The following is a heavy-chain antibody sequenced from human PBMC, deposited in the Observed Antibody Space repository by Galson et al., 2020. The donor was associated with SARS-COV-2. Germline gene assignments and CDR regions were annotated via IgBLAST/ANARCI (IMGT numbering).Heavy chain of an antibody. Sequence: ASVKVSCKAARFTLMRYCVSWVRQAPGHGPEWMGRIAAYDNNIKFARKFQGRVTLTTDTSTNTAYMEPRGLTPDDTAVYFCARDGIPTAVGWSHDYYYMDVWGRGTTVTISS. CDR2: IAAYDNNI. D-gene: IGHD2-21*02. V-gene: IGHV1-18*01. CDR1: RFTLMRYC. J-gene: IGHJ6*03. CDR3: ARDGIPTAVGWSHDYYYMDV.